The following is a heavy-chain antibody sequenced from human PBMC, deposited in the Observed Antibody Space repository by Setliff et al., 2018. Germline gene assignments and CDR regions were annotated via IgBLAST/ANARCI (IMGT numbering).Heavy chain of an antibody. Sequence: ASVKVSCKASGHIFNSYGISWVRQAPGKGLEWVGWISSYNDVTTYAQRFQGRVTLTKDTSTSAAYMELRGLRSDDSAAYYCAISTLSICSGGSCPNAFDGWGQGTIVTVS. V-gene: IGHV1-18*01. CDR1: GHIFNSYG. D-gene: IGHD2-15*01. CDR2: ISSYNDVT. CDR3: AISTLSICSGGSCPNAFDG. J-gene: IGHJ3*01.